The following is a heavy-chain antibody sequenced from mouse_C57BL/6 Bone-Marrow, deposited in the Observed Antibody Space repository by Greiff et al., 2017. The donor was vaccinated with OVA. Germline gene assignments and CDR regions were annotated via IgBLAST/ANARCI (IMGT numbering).Heavy chain of an antibody. V-gene: IGHV1-74*01. D-gene: IGHD1-1*01. J-gene: IGHJ3*01. CDR3: AISYYYGSSYRFAY. CDR1: GYTFTSYW. Sequence: VQLQQPGAELVKPGASVKVSCKASGYTFTSYWMHWVKQRPGQGLEWIGRIHPSDSDTNYNQKFKGKATLTVDKSSSTAYMQLSSLTSEDSAVYYCAISYYYGSSYRFAYWGQGTLVTVSA. CDR2: IHPSDSDT.